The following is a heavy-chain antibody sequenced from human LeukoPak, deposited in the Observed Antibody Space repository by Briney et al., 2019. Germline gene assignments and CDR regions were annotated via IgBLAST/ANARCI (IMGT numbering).Heavy chain of an antibody. D-gene: IGHD3-22*01. CDR2: IYLSGST. CDR3: ARDPWFYSDSSGYFQA. J-gene: IGHJ4*02. Sequence: SPSETLSLTCTVSGGSISSGSDYWGWIRQPAGKGLEWIGRIYLSGSTNYNPSLKSRVTISVDTSKNQFSLKLSSVTAADTAVYYCARDPWFYSDSSGYFQAWGQGTLVTVSS. CDR1: GGSISSGSDY. V-gene: IGHV4-61*02.